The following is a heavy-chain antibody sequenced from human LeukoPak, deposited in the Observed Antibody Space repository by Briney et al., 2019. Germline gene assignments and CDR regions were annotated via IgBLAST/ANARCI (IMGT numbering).Heavy chain of an antibody. CDR1: GYTFTSYY. Sequence: GASVKVSCKASGYTFTSYYMHWVRQAPGQGVEWMGWISAYNGNTNYAQKLQGRVTMTTDTSTSTAYMELRSLRSDDTAVYYCAREEDNYDILTGYYREKCFQHWGQGTLVTVSS. V-gene: IGHV1-18*04. D-gene: IGHD3-9*01. CDR2: ISAYNGNT. J-gene: IGHJ1*01. CDR3: AREEDNYDILTGYYREKCFQH.